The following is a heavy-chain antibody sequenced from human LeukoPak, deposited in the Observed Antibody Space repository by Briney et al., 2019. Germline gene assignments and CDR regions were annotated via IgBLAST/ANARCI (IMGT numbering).Heavy chain of an antibody. CDR1: GGSISSGSYS. CDR3: ARFSPRAMGNYLDF. V-gene: IGHV4-30-2*01. Sequence: SETLSLTCAVSGGSISSGSYSWSWIRQPPGKGLEWIGYIYPRGSTYYNPSLKSRVILSLDKSANQFSLSLSSVTAADTAVYYCARFSPRAMGNYLDFWGQGTLVTVSS. J-gene: IGHJ4*02. CDR2: IYPRGST. D-gene: IGHD7-27*01.